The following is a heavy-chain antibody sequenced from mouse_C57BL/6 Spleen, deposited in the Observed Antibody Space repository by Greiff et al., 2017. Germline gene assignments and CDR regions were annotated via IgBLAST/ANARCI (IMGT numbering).Heavy chain of an antibody. CDR3: TRRTYDGYYLDY. D-gene: IGHD2-3*01. Sequence: EVKLVESGEGLVKPGGSLKLSCAASGFTFSSYAMSWVRQTPEKRLEWVAYISSGGDYIYYADTVKGRFTISRDNARNTLYLQMSSLKSEDTAMYYCTRRTYDGYYLDYWGQGTTLTVSS. V-gene: IGHV5-9-1*02. J-gene: IGHJ2*01. CDR1: GFTFSSYA. CDR2: ISSGGDYI.